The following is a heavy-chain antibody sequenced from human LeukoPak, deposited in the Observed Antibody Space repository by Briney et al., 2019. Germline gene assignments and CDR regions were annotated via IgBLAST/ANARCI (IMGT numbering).Heavy chain of an antibody. Sequence: PSETLSLTCTVSGGSISSGSYYWSWIRQPAGKGLEWIGRIYTSGSTNYNPSLKSRVTISVDTSKNQFSLKLSSVTAADTAVYYCARVAYYYDSSGYVIDYWGQGTLVTVSS. CDR3: ARVAYYYDSSGYVIDY. CDR1: GGSISSGSYY. J-gene: IGHJ4*02. V-gene: IGHV4-61*02. D-gene: IGHD3-22*01. CDR2: IYTSGST.